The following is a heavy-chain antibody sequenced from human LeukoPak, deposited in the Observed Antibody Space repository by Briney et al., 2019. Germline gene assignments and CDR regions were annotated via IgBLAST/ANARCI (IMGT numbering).Heavy chain of an antibody. D-gene: IGHD4-17*01. CDR2: IKQDGSEK. J-gene: IGHJ4*02. CDR3: ASARFGAYEGFANLNF. V-gene: IGHV3-7*01. CDR1: GFTFSSYW. Sequence: HTGGSLRLSCVASGFTFSSYWMSWVRQAPGKGLEWVANIKQDGSEKYYVDSVKGRFTISRDNAKNSLYLQMNSLRAEDTAVYYCASARFGAYEGFANLNFWGQGTLVTVSS.